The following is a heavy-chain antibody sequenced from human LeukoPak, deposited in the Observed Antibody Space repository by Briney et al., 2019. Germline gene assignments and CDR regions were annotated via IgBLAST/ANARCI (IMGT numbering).Heavy chain of an antibody. V-gene: IGHV4-34*01. J-gene: IGHJ4*02. CDR3: ARGRRYDFWSGYPPFDY. Sequence: TSETPSLTCAVYGGSFSGYYWRWIRQPPGKGLEWIGEINHSGSTNYNPSLKSRVTISVDTSKNQFSLKLSSVTAADTAVYYCARGRRYDFWSGYPPFDYWGQGTLVTVSS. D-gene: IGHD3-3*01. CDR1: GGSFSGYY. CDR2: INHSGST.